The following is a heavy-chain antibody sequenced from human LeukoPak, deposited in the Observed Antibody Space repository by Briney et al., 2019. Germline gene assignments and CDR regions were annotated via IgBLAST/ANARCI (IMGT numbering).Heavy chain of an antibody. J-gene: IGHJ4*02. Sequence: ASVKVSCKASGYTFTSYDINWVRQATGQGLEWMGWMNPNSGNTGYAQKFQGRVTMTRNTSISTAYMELSSLRSEDTAVYYCARGMYYDSSGYYGLFDWGQGTLVTVSS. V-gene: IGHV1-8*01. D-gene: IGHD3-22*01. CDR1: GYTFTSYD. CDR2: MNPNSGNT. CDR3: ARGMYYDSSGYYGLFD.